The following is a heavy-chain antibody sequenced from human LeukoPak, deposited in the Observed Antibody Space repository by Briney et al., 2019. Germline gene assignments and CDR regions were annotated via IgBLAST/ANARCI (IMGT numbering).Heavy chain of an antibody. CDR1: GGTFSSYA. V-gene: IGHV1-69*05. J-gene: IGHJ3*02. CDR3: ARARDSGSSLGLLDI. Sequence: ASVKVSCKASGGTFSSYAISWVRQAPGRGLEWMGRIIPIFGTANYAQKFQGRVTITTDESTSTAYMELSSLRSEDTAVYYCARARDSGSSLGLLDIWGQGTMVTVSS. CDR2: IIPIFGTA. D-gene: IGHD1-26*01.